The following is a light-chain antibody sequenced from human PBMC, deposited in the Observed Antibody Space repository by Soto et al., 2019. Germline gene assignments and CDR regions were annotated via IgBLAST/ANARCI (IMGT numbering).Light chain of an antibody. Sequence: IVMTQSPATLSLSPGERATLSCRASQSVATNLAWYQQKPGQAPRLLIYEASTRATGIPARFSGSGTGTEFTLTISSLQSEDFAVYDCQHHNHWPSCGQGTNLEIK. CDR3: QHHNHWPS. CDR1: QSVATN. V-gene: IGKV3-15*01. J-gene: IGKJ2*01. CDR2: EAS.